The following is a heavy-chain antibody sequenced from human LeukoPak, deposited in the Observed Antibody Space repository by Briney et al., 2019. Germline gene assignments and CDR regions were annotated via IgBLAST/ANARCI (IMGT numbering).Heavy chain of an antibody. CDR2: VSGSGGST. J-gene: IGHJ4*02. CDR3: AKSSYYDSSGYYREYYFDY. V-gene: IGHV3-23*01. CDR1: GFTFSSYA. D-gene: IGHD3-22*01. Sequence: GGSLRLSCAASGFTFSSYAMSWVRQAPGKGLEWVSSVSGSGGSTYYADSVKGRFTISRDNPKSTLFLQMNSLRAEDTAVYYCAKSSYYDSSGYYREYYFDYWGQGTLVTVSS.